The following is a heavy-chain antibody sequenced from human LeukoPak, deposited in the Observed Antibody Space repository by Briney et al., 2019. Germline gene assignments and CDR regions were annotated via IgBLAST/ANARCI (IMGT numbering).Heavy chain of an antibody. CDR1: GYSISSGYF. CDR2: IYFSGST. D-gene: IGHD6-19*01. V-gene: IGHV4-38-2*02. CDR3: ARAWTFKTPLGRVAGTSSRRGRYFAR. J-gene: IGHJ4*01. Sequence: SETLSLTCTFSGYSISSGYFWGWIRQPPGKGLEWIETIYFSGSTYYNPSLKSRVTISVHTSNNQFSLKISSVTATATAIYSCARAWTFKTPLGRVAGTSSRRGRYFARWGQGTLVTVSS.